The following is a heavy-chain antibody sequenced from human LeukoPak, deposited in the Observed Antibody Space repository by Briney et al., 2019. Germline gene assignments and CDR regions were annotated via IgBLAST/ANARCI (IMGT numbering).Heavy chain of an antibody. V-gene: IGHV3-11*01. J-gene: IGHJ4*02. CDR1: GFTFSDFY. Sequence: GGSLRLSCAASGFTFSDFYMSWIRQAPGKGLEWVSYITSGGRAIYYADSVQGRFTISRDNARNSLYLQMNGLRAEDTAVYHCASDIVATSGDFWGQGTLVTVSS. D-gene: IGHD5-12*01. CDR3: ASDIVATSGDF. CDR2: ITSGGRAI.